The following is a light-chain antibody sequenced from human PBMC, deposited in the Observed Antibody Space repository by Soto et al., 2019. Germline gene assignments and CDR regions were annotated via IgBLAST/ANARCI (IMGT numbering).Light chain of an antibody. Sequence: DIETTQSPLSLSRTPGEPGASSCRSSQSLLHSNGYNYLDWYLQKPGQSPQLLIYFVSNRASGVPDRFSGSGSGTDFTPNISRVDPEDVGVDYRMQALQTRTFGQGTEV. CDR2: FVS. CDR3: MQALQTRT. V-gene: IGKV2-28*01. CDR1: QSLLHSNGYNY. J-gene: IGKJ1*01.